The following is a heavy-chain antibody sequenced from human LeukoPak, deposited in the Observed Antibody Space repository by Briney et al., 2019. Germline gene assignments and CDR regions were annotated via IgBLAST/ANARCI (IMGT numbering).Heavy chain of an antibody. CDR3: ARGPWQQPPPADL. Sequence: ASVKVSCKASGYTFTDYYMLWMRQAPGQRLEWMGWINTNSGGTHFAQKFQGRVTMTSDTSISTAYMELISLTSDDTAVYFCARGPWQQPPPADLWGQGTLVTVSS. CDR2: INTNSGGT. V-gene: IGHV1-2*02. J-gene: IGHJ5*02. CDR1: GYTFTDYY. D-gene: IGHD6-13*01.